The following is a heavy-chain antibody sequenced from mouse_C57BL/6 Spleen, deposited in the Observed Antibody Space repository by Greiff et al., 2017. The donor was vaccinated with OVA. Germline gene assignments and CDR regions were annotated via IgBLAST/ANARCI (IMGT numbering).Heavy chain of an antibody. CDR1: GFTFSSYA. D-gene: IGHD2-3*01. CDR3: ARGYDGYYFWFAY. Sequence: EVQLVESGGGLVKPGGSLKLSCAASGFTFSSYAMSWVRQTPEKRLEWVATISDGGSYTYYPDNVKGRFTISRDNAKNNLYLQMSHLKSEDTAMYYCARGYDGYYFWFAYWGQGTLVTVSA. J-gene: IGHJ3*01. CDR2: ISDGGSYT. V-gene: IGHV5-4*01.